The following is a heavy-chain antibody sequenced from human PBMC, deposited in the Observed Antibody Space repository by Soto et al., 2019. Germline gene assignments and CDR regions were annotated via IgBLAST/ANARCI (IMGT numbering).Heavy chain of an antibody. Sequence: ASVKVSCKASGYTFTSYAMHWVRQAPGQRLEWMGWINAGNGNTKYSQKFQGRVTITRDTSASTAYMELSSLRSEDTAVYYCARDGGDYGDYPLEAVKLYYYYYGMDVWGQGTTVTVSS. CDR3: ARDGGDYGDYPLEAVKLYYYYYGMDV. J-gene: IGHJ6*02. V-gene: IGHV1-3*01. CDR1: GYTFTSYA. CDR2: INAGNGNT. D-gene: IGHD4-17*01.